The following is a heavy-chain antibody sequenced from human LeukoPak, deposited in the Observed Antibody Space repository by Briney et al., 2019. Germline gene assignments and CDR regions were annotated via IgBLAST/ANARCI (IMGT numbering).Heavy chain of an antibody. CDR1: GYTFTGYY. CDR2: INPNSGGT. D-gene: IGHD5-18*01. Sequence: GASVKVSCKASGYTFTGYYMHWVRQAPGQGLEWMGWINPNSGGTNYAQKFQGRVTMTRDTSISTAYMELSRLRSDDTAVYYCARTGYSYGYWRFDPWGQGTLVTVSS. J-gene: IGHJ5*02. V-gene: IGHV1-2*02. CDR3: ARTGYSYGYWRFDP.